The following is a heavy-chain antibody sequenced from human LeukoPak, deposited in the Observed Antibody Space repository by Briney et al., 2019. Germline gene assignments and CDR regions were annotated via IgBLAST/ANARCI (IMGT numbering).Heavy chain of an antibody. J-gene: IGHJ4*02. V-gene: IGHV3-21*01. CDR2: ISSSSSYI. Sequence: GGSLRLSCAASGFTFSSNSMNSVRQAPRKGLERVSSISSSSSYIYYADSVKGRFTISRDNAKNSLYLQMNSLRAEDTAVYYCAGDYYDSSGLGYWGQGTLVTVSS. CDR1: GFTFSSNS. D-gene: IGHD3-22*01. CDR3: AGDYYDSSGLGY.